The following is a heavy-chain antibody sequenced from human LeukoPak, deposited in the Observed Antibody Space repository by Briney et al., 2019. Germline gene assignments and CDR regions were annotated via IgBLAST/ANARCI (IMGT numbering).Heavy chain of an antibody. CDR2: IYPGDSDT. V-gene: IGHV5-51*01. CDR3: ARRDYYDSSGYYGASGHDVFGI. J-gene: IGHJ3*02. D-gene: IGHD3-22*01. CDR1: GYSFTSYW. Sequence: GESLKISCKGSGYSFTSYWIGWVRQMPGKGLEWMGIIYPGDSDTRYSPSFQGQVTISADKSISTAYLQWSSLKASDTAMYYCARRDYYDSSGYYGASGHDVFGIWGQGTMVTVSS.